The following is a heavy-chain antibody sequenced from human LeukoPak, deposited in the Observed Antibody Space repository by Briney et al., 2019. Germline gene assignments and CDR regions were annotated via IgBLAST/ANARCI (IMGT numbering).Heavy chain of an antibody. CDR2: IYYSGST. CDR1: GGSISSSSYY. D-gene: IGHD1-26*01. V-gene: IGHV4-61*01. CDR3: ARDGRSGSYAYYYMDV. J-gene: IGHJ6*03. Sequence: SETLSLTCTVSGGSISSSSYYWSWIRQPPGKGLEWIGYIYYSGSTNYNPSLKSRVTISVDTSKNQFSLKLSSVTAADTAVYYCARDGRSGSYAYYYMDVWGKGTTVAVSS.